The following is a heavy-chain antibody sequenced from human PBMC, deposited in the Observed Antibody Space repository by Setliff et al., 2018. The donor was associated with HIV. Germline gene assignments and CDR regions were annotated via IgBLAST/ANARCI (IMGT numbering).Heavy chain of an antibody. J-gene: IGHJ4*02. CDR1: GYSINSGFS. Sequence: NPSETLSLTCAASGYSINSGFSRAWIRQPPGQGPQWIGSIYQSGSIYYNPSLQSRVTISVDSSKNQFSLNLFSVIAEDTAVYYCARDFRDYVGKFDYWGQGTLVTVSS. CDR2: IYQSGSI. D-gene: IGHD1-26*01. CDR3: ARDFRDYVGKFDY. V-gene: IGHV4-38-2*02.